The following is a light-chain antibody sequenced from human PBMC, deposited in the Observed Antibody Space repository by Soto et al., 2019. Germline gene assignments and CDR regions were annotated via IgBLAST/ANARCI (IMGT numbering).Light chain of an antibody. V-gene: IGLV1-40*01. Sequence: QPVLTQPPSVSGAPGQRVTISCTGSSSNIGAGYDVHWYQQLPGTAPKLLIYGNSNRPSGVPDRFSGSKSGTSASLAITGLQAEDEADYYGQSYDSSLSGSVFGGGTQLTVL. CDR3: QSYDSSLSGSV. CDR1: SSNIGAGYD. CDR2: GNS. J-gene: IGLJ7*01.